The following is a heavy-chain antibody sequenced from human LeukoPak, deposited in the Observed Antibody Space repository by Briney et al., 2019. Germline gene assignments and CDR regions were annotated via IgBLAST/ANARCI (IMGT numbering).Heavy chain of an antibody. J-gene: IGHJ4*02. D-gene: IGHD3-10*01. V-gene: IGHV1-18*01. CDR2: ISAYNVNT. CDR3: ARGGLTESVDY. CDR1: GYTFTSYG. Sequence: ASVKVSCKSSGYTFTSYGFTWVRQPPGQGLEWMGWISAYNVNTNYVQKLQGRVTISTDTSTSTVYMELRSLRSDDTAVYYCARGGLTESVDYWGQGTLVTVSS.